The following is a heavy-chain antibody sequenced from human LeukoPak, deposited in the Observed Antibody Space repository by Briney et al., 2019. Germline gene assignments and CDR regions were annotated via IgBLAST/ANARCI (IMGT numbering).Heavy chain of an antibody. J-gene: IGHJ5*02. CDR3: AKDRWAAARPTINRFDP. CDR1: GFTFSSYA. Sequence: GGSLRLSCAASGFTFSSYAMSWVRQPPGKGLEWVSAISGSGGSKYYADSVKGRFTISRDNSKNTLYLQRNSLRAEDTAVYYCAKDRWAAARPTINRFDPWGQGTLVTVSS. CDR2: ISGSGGSK. V-gene: IGHV3-23*01. D-gene: IGHD6-13*01.